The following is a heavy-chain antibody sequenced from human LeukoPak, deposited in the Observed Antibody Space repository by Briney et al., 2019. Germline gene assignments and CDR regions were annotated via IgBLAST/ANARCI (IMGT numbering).Heavy chain of an antibody. Sequence: GGSLRLSCAASGFAFDDYGMSRVRQAPGQGLEWVSGINWNGGSIGYADSVKGRFTISRDNAKNSLYLQINSLRAEDTALYYCSRADKDGYGFFGFDYWGQGTLVTVSS. CDR3: SRADKDGYGFFGFDY. CDR1: GFAFDDYG. D-gene: IGHD5-18*01. CDR2: INWNGGSI. J-gene: IGHJ4*02. V-gene: IGHV3-20*04.